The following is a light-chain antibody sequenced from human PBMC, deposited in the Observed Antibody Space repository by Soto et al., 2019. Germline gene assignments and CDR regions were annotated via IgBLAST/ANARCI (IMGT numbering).Light chain of an antibody. CDR2: DAS. V-gene: IGKV3-11*01. CDR1: QSVSSY. CDR3: QQRSDWPST. Sequence: EIVLTQSPATLSLSPGERATLSCRASQSVSSYLAWYQQKPGQAPRLLIYDASNRATGIPARFSGSGSGTAFTLTISSLGPDDLAVYYGQQRSDWPSTFGGGTKVQIK. J-gene: IGKJ4*01.